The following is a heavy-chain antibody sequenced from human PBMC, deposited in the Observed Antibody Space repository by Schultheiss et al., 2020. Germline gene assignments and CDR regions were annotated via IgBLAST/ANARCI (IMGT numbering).Heavy chain of an antibody. CDR1: GFTFSSYS. D-gene: IGHD3-10*01. J-gene: IGHJ4*02. CDR3: ASTYYYGSGSPNFGY. Sequence: GGSLRLSCAASGFTFSSYSMNWVRQAPGKGLEWVAVISYDGSNKYYADSVKGRFTISRDNSKNTLYLQMNSLRAEDTAVYYCASTYYYGSGSPNFGYWGQGTLVTVSS. V-gene: IGHV3-30*03. CDR2: ISYDGSNK.